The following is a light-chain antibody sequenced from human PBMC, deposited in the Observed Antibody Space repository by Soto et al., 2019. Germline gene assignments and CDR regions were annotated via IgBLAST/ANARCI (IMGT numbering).Light chain of an antibody. J-gene: IGKJ1*01. Sequence: EIVMTQSPATLSVSPGERATLSCRASQSVSSSLAWYQQKPGQAPRLLIYGASARATGIPARFSGSGSGTEFTLTISSLQSEDFAVYYCQQNYNWPPAFGQGTKVDIK. CDR1: QSVSSS. V-gene: IGKV3-15*01. CDR2: GAS. CDR3: QQNYNWPPA.